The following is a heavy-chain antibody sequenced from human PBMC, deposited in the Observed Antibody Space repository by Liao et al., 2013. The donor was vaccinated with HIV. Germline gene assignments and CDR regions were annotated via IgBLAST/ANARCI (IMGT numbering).Heavy chain of an antibody. CDR1: GGSISSRTYY. CDR2: INHKGST. CDR3: ATGDYGDYPDPYWYFDL. Sequence: QLQLQESGPGLVKPSETLSLTCTVSGGSISSRTYYWGWIRQPPGKGLEWIGEINHKGSTNYNPSLKSRVTIAVDTSKKQVSLNLTSVTAADTAVYYCATGDYGDYPDPYWYFDLWGRGTLVTVSS. V-gene: IGHV4-39*07. J-gene: IGHJ2*01. D-gene: IGHD4-17*01.